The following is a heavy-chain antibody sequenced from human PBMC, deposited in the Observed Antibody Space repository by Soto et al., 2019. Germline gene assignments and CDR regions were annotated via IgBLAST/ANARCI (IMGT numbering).Heavy chain of an antibody. Sequence: QITLKESGPTLVKPTQTHTLTCTFSGFSLTTRGVGVGWLRQPPGKALECLALIYWDDDKRYSPSLQSRLSITTDTSKNQVVLTMTNVDPVDTATYYCAHIPNYYQYDWFDPWGQGTLVSVSS. D-gene: IGHD3-16*01. CDR3: AHIPNYYQYDWFDP. CDR1: GFSLTTRGVG. V-gene: IGHV2-5*02. J-gene: IGHJ5*02. CDR2: IYWDDDK.